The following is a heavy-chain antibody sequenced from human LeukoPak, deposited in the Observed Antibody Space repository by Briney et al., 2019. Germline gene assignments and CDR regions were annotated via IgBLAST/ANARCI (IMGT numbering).Heavy chain of an antibody. Sequence: SETLSLTCTVSGGSISGSIHYWGWIRQPPGKGLEWFGSIYYTGGTYYNPSLKSRVTVSVDTSKNQFSVKLSSVSAADTAVFYCARYTVDRVVTIDACDIWGQGTMVSVSS. D-gene: IGHD5-12*01. J-gene: IGHJ3*02. V-gene: IGHV4-39*01. CDR1: GGSISGSIHY. CDR2: IYYTGGT. CDR3: ARYTVDRVVTIDACDI.